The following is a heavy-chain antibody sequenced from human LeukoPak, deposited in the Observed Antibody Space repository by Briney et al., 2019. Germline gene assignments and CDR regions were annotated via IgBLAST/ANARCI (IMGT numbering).Heavy chain of an antibody. Sequence: GGSLRLSCVGSGFTISNYWMHWVRQAPGTGLVWVSRIHPDGSITTYADSVKGRFTISRDNAKNTLYLQMNSLRAEDTAIYYCAPQQTYSPYNWFDPWGQGTLVTVSS. J-gene: IGHJ5*02. CDR3: APQQTYSPYNWFDP. CDR1: GFTISNYW. CDR2: IHPDGSIT. D-gene: IGHD5-12*01. V-gene: IGHV3-74*03.